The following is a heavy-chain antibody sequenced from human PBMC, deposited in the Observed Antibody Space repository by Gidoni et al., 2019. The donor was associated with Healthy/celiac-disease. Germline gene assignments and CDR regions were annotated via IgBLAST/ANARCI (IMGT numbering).Heavy chain of an antibody. CDR2: IYSSWST. CDR1: GGSISSSSYY. CDR3: ARRGQYYYDSSGYYSDAFDI. V-gene: IGHV4-39*01. D-gene: IGHD3-22*01. Sequence: QLQLQESGPGLVKPSETLSLTCTVSGGSISSSSYYWGWIRQPPGKGLEWIGSIYSSWSTYYNPSLKSRVTISVDTSKNQFSLKLSSVTAADTAVYYCARRGQYYYDSSGYYSDAFDIWGQGTMVTVSS. J-gene: IGHJ3*02.